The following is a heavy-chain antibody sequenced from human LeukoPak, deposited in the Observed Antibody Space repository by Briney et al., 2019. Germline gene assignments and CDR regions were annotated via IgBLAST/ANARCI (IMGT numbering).Heavy chain of an antibody. D-gene: IGHD1-26*01. J-gene: IGHJ6*03. Sequence: ASVKVSCKASGYTFTSYDINWVRQATGQGLEWMGWISGYNGNTNYAQKVQGRVTMTTDTSRSTAYMELRSLRSDDTAVYYCARGREYYYMDVWGKGTTVTVSS. CDR2: ISGYNGNT. V-gene: IGHV1-18*01. CDR1: GYTFTSYD. CDR3: ARGREYYYMDV.